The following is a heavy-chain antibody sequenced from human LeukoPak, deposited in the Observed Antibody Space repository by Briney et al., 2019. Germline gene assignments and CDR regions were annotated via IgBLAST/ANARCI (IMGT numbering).Heavy chain of an antibody. V-gene: IGHV3-23*01. CDR3: AKDARRGYSSSSRNWFDP. CDR1: RFTFSSYA. Sequence: GGSLRLSCAASRFTFSSYAMSWVRQAPGKGLEWVSAISGSGGSTYYADSVKGRFTISRDNSKNTLYLQMNSLRAEDTAVYYCAKDARRGYSSSSRNWFDPWGQGTLVTVSS. D-gene: IGHD6-6*01. J-gene: IGHJ5*02. CDR2: ISGSGGST.